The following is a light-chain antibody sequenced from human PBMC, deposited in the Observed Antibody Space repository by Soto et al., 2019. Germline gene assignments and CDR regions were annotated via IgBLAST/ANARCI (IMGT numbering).Light chain of an antibody. J-gene: IGKJ1*01. CDR2: AAS. CDR3: QQSDTSPRT. CDR1: QSISIY. Sequence: DIQMTQSPSSLSASVGDRVTMTCRASQSISIYLHWYQQKPGKAPKLLIYAASSLQSGVPSRFSGSGSGTDFTLTISSLQPEDFAAYYCQQSDTSPRTFGQGTKVDIK. V-gene: IGKV1-39*01.